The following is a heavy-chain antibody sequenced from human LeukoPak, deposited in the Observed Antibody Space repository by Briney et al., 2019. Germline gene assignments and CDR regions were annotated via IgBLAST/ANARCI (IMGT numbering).Heavy chain of an antibody. V-gene: IGHV1-2*02. D-gene: IGHD6-13*01. CDR1: GYTFTHSY. Sequence: ASVKVSCKASGYTFTHSYMQWVRQAPGQGLEWMGWINLKNGGTGYAQKFQGRVTMTRDTSITTAYMELSRLRSDDTAMYYCAKSPRGSNWEILYFDSWGQGALVTVSS. J-gene: IGHJ4*02. CDR2: INLKNGGT. CDR3: AKSPRGSNWEILYFDS.